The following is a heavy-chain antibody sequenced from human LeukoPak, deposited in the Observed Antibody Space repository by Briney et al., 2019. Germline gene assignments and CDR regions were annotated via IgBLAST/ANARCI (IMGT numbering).Heavy chain of an antibody. CDR2: INTDGSST. J-gene: IGHJ5*02. D-gene: IGHD6-13*01. CDR3: ARESGIAAALDL. Sequence: PGGSLRLSCAASGFTFSSYWMHWVRQAPGKGLVWVSRINTDGSSTSYADSVKGRFTISRDNAKNTLYLQMNSLRAEGTAVYYCARESGIAAALDLWGQGTLVTVSS. V-gene: IGHV3-74*01. CDR1: GFTFSSYW.